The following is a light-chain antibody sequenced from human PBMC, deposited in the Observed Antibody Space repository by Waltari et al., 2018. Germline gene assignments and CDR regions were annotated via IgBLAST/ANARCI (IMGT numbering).Light chain of an antibody. V-gene: IGLV2-14*03. CDR2: DVS. Sequence: QSALTPPAPVSWSPGPSVPIPRTGISHGIGGYNYFSLYQQHPGKAPKLVIFDVSNRPSGLSLRFSGSKSGNTAALTISGLQAEDEAVYYCSSYKSSSTPWVFGGGTKLTVL. CDR1: SHGIGGYNY. CDR3: SSYKSSSTPWV. J-gene: IGLJ3*02.